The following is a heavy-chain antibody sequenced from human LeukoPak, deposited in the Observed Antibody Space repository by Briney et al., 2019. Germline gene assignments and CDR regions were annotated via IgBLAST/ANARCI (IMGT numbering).Heavy chain of an antibody. Sequence: SETLSLTCTVSGGSISGRPDYWAWIRQPPEKGLEWIGSAYYTGNTYYNSSLKSRVTISLDTSKNQFSLKLNSVTAADTAVYYCARGAYFDSWGRGTLFTVSS. J-gene: IGHJ4*02. CDR3: ARGAYFDS. CDR2: AYYTGNT. D-gene: IGHD3-16*01. V-gene: IGHV4-39*07. CDR1: GGSISGRPDY.